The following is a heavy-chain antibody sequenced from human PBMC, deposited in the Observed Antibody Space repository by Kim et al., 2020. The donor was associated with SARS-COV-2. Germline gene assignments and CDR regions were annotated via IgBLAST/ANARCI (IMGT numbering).Heavy chain of an antibody. J-gene: IGHJ4*02. Sequence: ASVKVSCKASGYTFTSYIIHWVRQAPGQRLEWMGWINTGNGNTKNSQKFQGRITFTRDSSASTAYMELSSLRSEDTAVYYCARAYSVYDSTYWGQGTLVIVSS. CDR2: INTGNGNT. CDR1: GYTFTSYI. D-gene: IGHD5-12*01. V-gene: IGHV1-3*04. CDR3: ARAYSVYDSTY.